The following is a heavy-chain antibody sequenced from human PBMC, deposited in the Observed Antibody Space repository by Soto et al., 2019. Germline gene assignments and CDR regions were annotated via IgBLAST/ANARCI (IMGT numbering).Heavy chain of an antibody. Sequence: QVQLVESGGGVVQPGRSLRLSCAASGFTFSSYGMHWVRQAPGKGLEWVAVIWYDGSNKYYADSVKGRFTISRDNSKNTLYLQMNSLRAEDTAVYYCARDERSDGYSKFDYWGQGTLVTVSS. CDR2: IWYDGSNK. J-gene: IGHJ4*02. CDR3: ARDERSDGYSKFDY. CDR1: GFTFSSYG. V-gene: IGHV3-33*01. D-gene: IGHD2-15*01.